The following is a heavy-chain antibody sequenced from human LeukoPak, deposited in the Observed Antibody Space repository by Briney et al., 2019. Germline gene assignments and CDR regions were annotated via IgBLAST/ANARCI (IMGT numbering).Heavy chain of an antibody. Sequence: ASVKVSCKASRYTFTGYYIHWVRQAPGQGLEWMGWINPNSGGTNYAQKFQGRVTMTRDTSISTAYMGLSRMRSDDRAVYYCARPYGSGLRDAYDIWGQGTMVTVSS. V-gene: IGHV1-2*02. D-gene: IGHD3-10*01. CDR3: ARPYGSGLRDAYDI. CDR1: RYTFTGYY. CDR2: INPNSGGT. J-gene: IGHJ3*02.